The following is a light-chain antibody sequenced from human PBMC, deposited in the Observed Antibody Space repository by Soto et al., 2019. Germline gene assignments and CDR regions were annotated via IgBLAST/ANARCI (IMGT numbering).Light chain of an antibody. CDR2: LNSDGSH. V-gene: IGLV4-69*01. Sequence: QLVLTQSPSASASLGASVKLTCTLSSGHSSYTSAWHQQQPEKGPRYLMTLNSDGSHSKGDGIPDRFSGSSSGAERYLSISSLQSEDEADYYCQTWGTGIEVFGGGTKVTVL. J-gene: IGLJ3*02. CDR1: SGHSSYT. CDR3: QTWGTGIEV.